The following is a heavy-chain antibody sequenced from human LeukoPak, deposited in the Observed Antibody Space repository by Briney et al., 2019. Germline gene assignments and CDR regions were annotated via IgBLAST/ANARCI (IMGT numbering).Heavy chain of an antibody. CDR1: GFTFSQYW. D-gene: IGHD4-4*01. CDR3: AREDYSNYAPYFDC. CDR2: IDPDGSST. J-gene: IGHJ4*02. Sequence: GGSLRLSCGASGFTFSQYWMHWVRQAPGKGLVWVSRIDPDGSSTNYADSVKGRFTISRDNAKNTLYLQLNSLRAEDTTVYYCAREDYSNYAPYFDCWGQGTLVTVSS. V-gene: IGHV3-74*01.